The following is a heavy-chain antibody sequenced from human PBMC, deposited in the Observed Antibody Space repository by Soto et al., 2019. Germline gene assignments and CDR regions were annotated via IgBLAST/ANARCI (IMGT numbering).Heavy chain of an antibody. CDR2: ISYDGSNK. Sequence: AGGSLRLSCAASGFTFSSYGMHWVRQAPGKGLEWVAVISYDGSNKYYADSVKGRFTISRDNSKNTLYLQMNSLRAEDTAVYYCAKDRARVGAAYYFDYWGQGTLVTVSS. CDR3: AKDRARVGAAYYFDY. D-gene: IGHD2-15*01. J-gene: IGHJ4*02. V-gene: IGHV3-30*18. CDR1: GFTFSSYG.